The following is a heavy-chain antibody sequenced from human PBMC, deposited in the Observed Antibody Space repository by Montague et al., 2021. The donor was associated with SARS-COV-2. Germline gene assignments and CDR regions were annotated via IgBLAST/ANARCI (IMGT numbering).Heavy chain of an antibody. D-gene: IGHD3-16*01. Sequence: SLRLSCATSGFTFSRNSMNWVRQAPGKGLEWVSTISSDTLHTFYAESVKGRFTISRDNAKNELYLQMNSLRAEDMAVYYCARGGEIDVWAPFGLWGHGTMVTVSS. CDR3: ARGGEIDVWAPFGL. CDR2: ISSDTLHT. V-gene: IGHV3-21*01. J-gene: IGHJ4*01. CDR1: GFTFSRNS.